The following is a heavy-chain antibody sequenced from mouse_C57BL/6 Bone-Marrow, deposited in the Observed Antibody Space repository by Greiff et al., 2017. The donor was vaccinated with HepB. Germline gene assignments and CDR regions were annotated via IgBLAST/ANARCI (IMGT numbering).Heavy chain of an antibody. J-gene: IGHJ1*03. Sequence: VKLQESGPGLVAPSQSLSITCTVSGFSLTSYGVSWVRQPPGKGLEWLGGIWGDGSTNYHSALISRLSISKDNPKSQVFLKLNSLQTDEHATDYCGQPPGAGSSLWYFEVWGTGTTVTVSS. CDR2: IWGDGST. D-gene: IGHD1-1*01. CDR3: GQPPGAGSSLWYFEV. V-gene: IGHV2-3*01. CDR1: GFSLTSYG.